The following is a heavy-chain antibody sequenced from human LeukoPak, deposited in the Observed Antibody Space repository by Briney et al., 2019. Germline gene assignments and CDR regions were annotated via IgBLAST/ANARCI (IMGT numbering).Heavy chain of an antibody. CDR1: GTSISSGAYS. V-gene: IGHV4-31*03. J-gene: IGHJ4*02. CDR3: ARTITIFGALGYFDY. Sequence: SETLSLTCTVSGTSISSGAYSWSWVRQHPGKGLEWIAYIYYSVNTYYNPSLKRRVTISVDTSKNQFSLKLSSVTAADTAVYYCARTITIFGALGYFDYWGQGTLGTVSS. D-gene: IGHD3-3*01. CDR2: IYYSVNT.